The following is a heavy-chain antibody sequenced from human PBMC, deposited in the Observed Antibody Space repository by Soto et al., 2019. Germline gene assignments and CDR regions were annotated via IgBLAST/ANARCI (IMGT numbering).Heavy chain of an antibody. CDR3: ARDRYDSSGYYKRRNYYYGMDV. Sequence: GGSLRLSCAASGFTFSRHWMHWVRQAPGKGLVWVSRITSGGTSTSYADSVKGRFTISRDNSKNTLYLQMNSLRAEDTAVYYCARDRYDSSGYYKRRNYYYGMDVWGQGTTVTVSS. CDR1: GFTFSRHW. J-gene: IGHJ6*02. CDR2: ITSGGTST. D-gene: IGHD3-22*01. V-gene: IGHV3-74*01.